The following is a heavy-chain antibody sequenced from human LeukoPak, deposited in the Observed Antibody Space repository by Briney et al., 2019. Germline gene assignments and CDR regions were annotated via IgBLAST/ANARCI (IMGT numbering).Heavy chain of an antibody. CDR2: IGTAGDT. Sequence: GGSLRLSCAASGFTFSSYDMHWVRQATGKGLEWASAIGTAGDTYYPGSVKGRFTISRENAKNSLYLQMNSLRAGDTAVYYCAELGITMIGGVWGKGTTVTISS. CDR1: GFTFSSYD. V-gene: IGHV3-13*01. D-gene: IGHD3-10*02. J-gene: IGHJ6*04. CDR3: AELGITMIGGV.